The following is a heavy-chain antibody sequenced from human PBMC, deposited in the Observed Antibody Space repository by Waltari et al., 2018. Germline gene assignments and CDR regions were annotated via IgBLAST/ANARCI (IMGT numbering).Heavy chain of an antibody. CDR3: ARDPRSGGDAFDI. D-gene: IGHD1-26*01. J-gene: IGHJ3*02. CDR1: GFPFGSSW. Sequence: EVQLVGAGGGLVKPGGSLRLSCAASGFPFGSSWMSWVRRAPGKGLEWVANIKQDGSEKYYVDSVKGRFTISRDNAKNSLYLQMNSLRAEDTAVYYCARDPRSGGDAFDIWGQGTMVTVSS. V-gene: IGHV3-7*01. CDR2: IKQDGSEK.